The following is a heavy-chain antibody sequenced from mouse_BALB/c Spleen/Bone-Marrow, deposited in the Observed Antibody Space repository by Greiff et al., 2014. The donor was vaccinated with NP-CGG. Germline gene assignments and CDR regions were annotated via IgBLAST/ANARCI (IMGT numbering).Heavy chain of an antibody. CDR3: ARCNWDEYYAMDY. D-gene: IGHD4-1*01. CDR2: IDPENGNT. V-gene: IGHV14-1*02. CDR1: GFNIKDYY. Sequence: VQLQQSGAELVRPGALVKLSCKASGFNIKDYYMHWVKQRPEQGLEWIGWIDPENGNTIYDPKFQGKASITADTSSNTANLQLSSLTSEDTAVYYCARCNWDEYYAMDYWGQGTSVTVSS. J-gene: IGHJ4*01.